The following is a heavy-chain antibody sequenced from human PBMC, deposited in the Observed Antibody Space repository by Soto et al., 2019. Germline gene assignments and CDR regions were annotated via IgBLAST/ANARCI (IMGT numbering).Heavy chain of an antibody. Sequence: QVQLVESGGGVVQPGKSLRLSCAASGFNFNTYGFHWVRQAPGKGLEWVAVIWSDGNNKYYADSVKGRFTSSRDSSKNTLFLQMNRLTVEDTAVYYCARIQLDTIMALDYWGQGTLVTVSS. J-gene: IGHJ4*02. V-gene: IGHV3-33*01. D-gene: IGHD1-1*01. CDR1: GFNFNTYG. CDR3: ARIQLDTIMALDY. CDR2: IWSDGNNK.